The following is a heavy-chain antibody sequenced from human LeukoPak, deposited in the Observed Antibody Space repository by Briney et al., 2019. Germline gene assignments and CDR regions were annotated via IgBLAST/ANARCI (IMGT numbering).Heavy chain of an antibody. D-gene: IGHD6-13*01. Sequence: ASVKVSCKASGYTFTGYYMHWVRQAPGQGLEWMGWINPNSGGTNYAQKFQGRVTMTRDTSISTAYMELSRLRSDDTAVYYCARVLSIAAAGNLLNSWGQGTLVTASS. J-gene: IGHJ4*02. CDR1: GYTFTGYY. V-gene: IGHV1-2*02. CDR3: ARVLSIAAAGNLLNS. CDR2: INPNSGGT.